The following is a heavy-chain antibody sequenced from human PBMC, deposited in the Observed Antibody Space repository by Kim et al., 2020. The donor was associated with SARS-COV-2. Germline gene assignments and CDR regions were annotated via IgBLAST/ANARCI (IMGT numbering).Heavy chain of an antibody. Sequence: GGSLRLSCAASGFTFNSYGMHWVRQAPGKGLEWVAVISYDGSNKYYADSVKGRFTISRDNSKNTLYLQMNSLRAEDTAVYYCAKPRRSGSYRSYYYMDVWGKGTTVTVSS. J-gene: IGHJ6*03. V-gene: IGHV3-30*18. CDR1: GFTFNSYG. CDR2: ISYDGSNK. D-gene: IGHD1-26*01. CDR3: AKPRRSGSYRSYYYMDV.